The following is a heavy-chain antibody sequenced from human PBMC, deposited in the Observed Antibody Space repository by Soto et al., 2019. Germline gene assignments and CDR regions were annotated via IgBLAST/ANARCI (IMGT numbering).Heavy chain of an antibody. V-gene: IGHV3-30-3*01. CDR2: ISRDGSNK. J-gene: IGHJ4*02. D-gene: IGHD2-8*01. CDR1: GFTFSRFA. Sequence: GGSLRLSCAASGFTFSRFAIHWVRQAPGEGLEWVAVISRDGSNKYYGDSVKGRFTVSRDNSNNTVYLSMSSLRPDDTAVFYCARSRNGAVPDSINFWGQGTLVTVSS. CDR3: ARSRNGAVPDSINF.